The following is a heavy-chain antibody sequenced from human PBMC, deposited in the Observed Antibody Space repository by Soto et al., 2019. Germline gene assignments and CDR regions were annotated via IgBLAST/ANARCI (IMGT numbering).Heavy chain of an antibody. V-gene: IGHV3-23*01. CDR1: GFSFSTYA. Sequence: EVQLLESGGGLVQPGGSLRLSCAASGFSFSTYAMNWVRQAPGKGLEWVSGISDSGDSTHYADSVKGRFTISRDNSKNTLYLQITSLRADDTAVYYCSKMGSSFSNSSNYWGQGTLVTVSS. CDR2: ISDSGDST. J-gene: IGHJ4*02. CDR3: SKMGSSFSNSSNY. D-gene: IGHD6-6*01.